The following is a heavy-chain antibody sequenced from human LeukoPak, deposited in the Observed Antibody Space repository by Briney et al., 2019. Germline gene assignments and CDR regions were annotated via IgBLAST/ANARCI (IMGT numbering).Heavy chain of an antibody. Sequence: ASVKVSCKASGYSFTSYDMHWVRQAPGQGLEWMGIINPRGDSTSYAQKFQGRVTMTRDMSTSTVYMELSSLRSEDTAVYYCARDATWIQLWPWGQGTLVTVSS. V-gene: IGHV1-46*01. CDR3: ARDATWIQLWP. D-gene: IGHD5-18*01. CDR1: GYSFTSYD. J-gene: IGHJ5*02. CDR2: INPRGDST.